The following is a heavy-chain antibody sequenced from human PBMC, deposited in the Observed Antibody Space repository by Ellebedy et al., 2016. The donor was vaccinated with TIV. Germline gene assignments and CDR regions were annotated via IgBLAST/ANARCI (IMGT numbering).Heavy chain of an antibody. Sequence: SETLSLXXTVSGDSIYSSNYYWAWIRQPPGKGLEWIGSAYSTGRTYYNPSFESRVTVSADASSNQFSLNLMFITATDSAVYYCARHSIAPAADNWFNPWGRGTLVSVSS. CDR1: GDSIYSSNYY. CDR3: ARHSIAPAADNWFNP. D-gene: IGHD2-2*01. V-gene: IGHV4-39*01. J-gene: IGHJ5*02. CDR2: AYSTGRT.